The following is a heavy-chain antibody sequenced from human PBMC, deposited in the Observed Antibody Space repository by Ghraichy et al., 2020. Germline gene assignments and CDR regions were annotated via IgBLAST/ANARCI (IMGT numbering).Heavy chain of an antibody. V-gene: IGHV3-73*01. J-gene: IGHJ4*02. CDR3: TKSVAARPVSGTSYYFDY. D-gene: IGHD6-19*01. CDR2: IRSKANSHAT. CDR1: GFTFSDSA. Sequence: GGSLRLSCAASGFTFSDSALHWVRQASGKGLEWVGRIRSKANSHATAYAASVTGRFTISRDDSKNTAYLEMSSLKTEDTAVYYCTKSVAARPVSGTSYYFDYWGQRTLVTVAS.